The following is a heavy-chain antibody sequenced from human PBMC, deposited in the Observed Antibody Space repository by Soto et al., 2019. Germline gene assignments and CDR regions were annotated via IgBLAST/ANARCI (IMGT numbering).Heavy chain of an antibody. CDR2: ISGSGGRI. J-gene: IGHJ4*02. CDR1: GFTLSNYA. D-gene: IGHD6-6*01. Sequence: EVQLLESGGGLVQPGGSLRLSCAASGFTLSNYAMSWVRQAPGKGLEWVSPISGSGGRIYYADSVKGRFTISRENSNNTLYLQMSTRRRADTAVYYCGKTAGVEGQLVDSWGQRTLVTVSS. V-gene: IGHV3-23*01. CDR3: GKTAGVEGQLVDS.